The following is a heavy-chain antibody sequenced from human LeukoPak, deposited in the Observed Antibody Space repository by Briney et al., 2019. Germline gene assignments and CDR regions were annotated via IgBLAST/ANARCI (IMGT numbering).Heavy chain of an antibody. CDR2: IYHSGST. CDR1: GGSFSGYY. V-gene: IGHV4-59*12. CDR3: ARETSDFWSGYYPFDP. J-gene: IGHJ5*02. Sequence: SETLSLTCTVSGGSFSGYYWSWIRQPPGKGLEWIGYIYHSGSTYYNPSLKSRVTISVDRSRNQFSLKLSSVTAADTAVYYCARETSDFWSGYYPFDPWGQGTLVTVSS. D-gene: IGHD3-3*01.